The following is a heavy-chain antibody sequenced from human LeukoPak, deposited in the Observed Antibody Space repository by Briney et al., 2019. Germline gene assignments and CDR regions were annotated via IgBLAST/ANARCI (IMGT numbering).Heavy chain of an antibody. CDR2: IYYSGST. J-gene: IGHJ5*02. V-gene: IGHV4-39*01. CDR1: GGSISSSSYY. D-gene: IGHD6-25*01. Sequence: NPSETLSLTCTVSGGSISSSSYYWGWIRQPRGKGLEWIGSIYYSGSTYYNPSLKSRVTISVDTSKNQFSLKLSSVTAADTAVYYCARRKRNWFDPWGQGTLVTVSS. CDR3: ARRKRNWFDP.